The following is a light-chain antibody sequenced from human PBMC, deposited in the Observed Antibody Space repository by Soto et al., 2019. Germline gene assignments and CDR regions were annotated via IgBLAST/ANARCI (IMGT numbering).Light chain of an antibody. V-gene: IGKV1-39*01. CDR3: QQSYNSPQT. CDR1: QTIMTY. Sequence: DIQMTESPSSLFASVGGEVTSTRRASQTIMTYLNWYQLTPGKPPRLMSYAASSLQSGVPSRFSGSGSGTDFTLTISSLKPEDFATYSCQQSYNSPQTFGQGTKVDI. J-gene: IGKJ1*01. CDR2: AAS.